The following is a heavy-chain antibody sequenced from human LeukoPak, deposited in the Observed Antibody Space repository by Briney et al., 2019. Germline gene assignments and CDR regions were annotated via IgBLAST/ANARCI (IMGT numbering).Heavy chain of an antibody. J-gene: IGHJ6*03. D-gene: IGHD5-24*01. CDR2: TYYRSKWYN. CDR1: GDSVSSNSAA. V-gene: IGHV6-1*01. Sequence: SQTLSLTCVISGDSVSSNSAAWNWIRQSPSRGLEWLGRTYYRSKWYNDYAVSVKSRITINPDTSKNQFSLQLNSVTPEDTAVYYCARALEMATIWGPGYYYYYYMDVWGKGTTVTISS. CDR3: ARALEMATIWGPGYYYYYYMDV.